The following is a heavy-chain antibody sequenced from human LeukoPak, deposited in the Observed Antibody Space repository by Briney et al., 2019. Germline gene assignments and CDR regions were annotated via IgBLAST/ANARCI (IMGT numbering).Heavy chain of an antibody. J-gene: IGHJ4*02. CDR1: GFSLSTSGMR. Sequence: ESGPTLVNPXQTLTLTCTFSGFSLSTSGMRVSWIRQPPGKALEWLARIDWDDDKFYSTSLKTRLAISKDTSKNQVVLTMTNMDPVDTATYYCARSIAVVPAAASSFDYWGQGTLVTVSS. V-gene: IGHV2-70*04. CDR2: IDWDDDK. D-gene: IGHD2-2*01. CDR3: ARSIAVVPAAASSFDY.